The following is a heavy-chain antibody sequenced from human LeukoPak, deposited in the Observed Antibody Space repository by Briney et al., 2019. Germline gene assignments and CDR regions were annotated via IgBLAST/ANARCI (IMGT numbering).Heavy chain of an antibody. Sequence: SETLSLTCTVSGGSISSSSYYWGWIRQPPGKGLEWIGSLYYSGSTNYNPSLKSRLTMSVDTSKNQFSLKLSSVTAADTAVYYCARSGPFTIFYHEYNWFDPWGQGTLVTVSS. D-gene: IGHD3-3*01. J-gene: IGHJ5*02. V-gene: IGHV4-39*01. CDR3: ARSGPFTIFYHEYNWFDP. CDR2: LYYSGST. CDR1: GGSISSSSYY.